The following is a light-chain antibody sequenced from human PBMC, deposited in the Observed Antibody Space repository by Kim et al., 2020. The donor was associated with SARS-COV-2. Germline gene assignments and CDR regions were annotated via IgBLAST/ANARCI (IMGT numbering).Light chain of an antibody. CDR1: QSISSY. CDR3: QQSYTFPWT. J-gene: IGKJ1*01. Sequence: DIQMTQSPSSLSASVGDRVTITCRASQSISSYLNWYQQKPGKAPKLLIYATSSLQSGVPSRFSGSGSGTDFTLSIRSLQPEDFAAYHCQQSYTFPWTFGQGTKVDIK. CDR2: ATS. V-gene: IGKV1-39*01.